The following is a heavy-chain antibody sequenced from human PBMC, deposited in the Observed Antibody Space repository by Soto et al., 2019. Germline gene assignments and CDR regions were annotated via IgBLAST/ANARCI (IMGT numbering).Heavy chain of an antibody. CDR3: ARDDEMGYFDY. CDR1: GFTFSRNS. CDR2: ISRSSSTI. J-gene: IGHJ4*02. D-gene: IGHD3-16*01. Sequence: HPGGSLRLSCAASGFTFSRNSMNWVRQAPGKGLEWVSYISRSSSTIYYADSVKGRFTISRDNAKNSLYLQMNSLRAEDTAVYYCARDDEMGYFDYWGQGTLVTVSS. V-gene: IGHV3-48*01.